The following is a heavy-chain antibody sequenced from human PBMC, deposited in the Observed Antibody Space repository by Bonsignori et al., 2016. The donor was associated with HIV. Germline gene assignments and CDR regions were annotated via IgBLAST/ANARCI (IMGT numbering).Heavy chain of an antibody. J-gene: IGHJ6*03. D-gene: IGHD6-19*01. CDR3: ARDHSSGWVYYYYMDV. V-gene: IGHV3-64*01. Sequence: VRQAPGKGLEYVSAISSNGGSTYYANSVKGRFTISRDNSKNTLYLQMGSLRAEDMAVYYCARDHSSGWVYYYYMDVWGKGTTVTVSS. CDR2: ISSNGGST.